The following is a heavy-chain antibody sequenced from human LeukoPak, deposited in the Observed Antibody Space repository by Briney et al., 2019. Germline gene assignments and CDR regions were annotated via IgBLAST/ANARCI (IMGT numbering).Heavy chain of an antibody. CDR1: GGSISSYY. D-gene: IGHD3-22*01. CDR2: IYYSGST. J-gene: IGHJ4*02. V-gene: IGHV4-59*12. CDR3: ARFYYDTSGYYFDY. Sequence: PSETLSLTCTVSGGSISSYYWSWIRQPPGKGLEWIGYIYYSGSTNYNPSLKSRVTMSVDTSKNQFSLKLSSVTAADTAVYYCARFYYDTSGYYFDYWGQGTLVTVSS.